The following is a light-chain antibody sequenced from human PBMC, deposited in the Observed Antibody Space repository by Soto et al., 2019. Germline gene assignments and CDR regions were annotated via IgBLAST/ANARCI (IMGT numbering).Light chain of an antibody. CDR2: DAS. V-gene: IGKV1-33*01. CDR1: QDISNY. CDR3: QQYDHLPRSGS. Sequence: DIQMTQSPSSLSASVGDRVTITCQASQDISNYLNWYQQKPGKAPKLLIYDASNLETGVPSKFSGSGSGTDFTFTISSLQPEDIATYYCQQYDHLPRSGSFGPGTKVDIK. J-gene: IGKJ3*01.